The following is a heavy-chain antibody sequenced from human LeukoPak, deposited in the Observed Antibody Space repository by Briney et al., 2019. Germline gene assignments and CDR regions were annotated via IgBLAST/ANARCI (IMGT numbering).Heavy chain of an antibody. CDR3: AKDVLAVAEQVDY. CDR1: GFTFSSYG. J-gene: IGHJ4*02. Sequence: GGSLRLSCAASGFTFSSYGMHWVRQAPAKGLEWVAFIRYDGSNKYYADSVKGRFTISRDNSKNTLYLQMSSLRAEDTAVYYCAKDVLAVAEQVDYWGQGTLVTVSS. V-gene: IGHV3-30*02. D-gene: IGHD6-19*01. CDR2: IRYDGSNK.